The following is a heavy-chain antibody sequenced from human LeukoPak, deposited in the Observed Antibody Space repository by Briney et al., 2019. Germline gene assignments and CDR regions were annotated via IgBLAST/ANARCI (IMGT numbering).Heavy chain of an antibody. CDR3: ARRGGYGDYVGFDY. Sequence: SETLSLTCTVSGGSISSSSYYWGWIRQPPGKGLEWIGNIYYSGSTYYNPSLKSRVTISVDTSKNQFSLRLSSVTAADTAIYYCARRGGYGDYVGFDYWGQGTLVSVSS. CDR2: IYYSGST. J-gene: IGHJ4*02. V-gene: IGHV4-39*01. CDR1: GGSISSSSYY. D-gene: IGHD4-17*01.